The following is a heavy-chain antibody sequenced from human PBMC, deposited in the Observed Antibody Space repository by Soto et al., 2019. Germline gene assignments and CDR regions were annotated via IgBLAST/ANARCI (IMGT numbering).Heavy chain of an antibody. Sequence: VASVKVSCKASGGTFSSYTISWVRQAPGQGLEWMGRIIPILGIANYAQKFQGRVTITADKSTSTAYMELSSLRSEDTAVYYCARVRGGPGYYYYMDVWGKGTTVTVSS. CDR2: IIPILGIA. V-gene: IGHV1-69*02. J-gene: IGHJ6*03. CDR3: ARVRGGPGYYYYMDV. CDR1: GGTFSSYT.